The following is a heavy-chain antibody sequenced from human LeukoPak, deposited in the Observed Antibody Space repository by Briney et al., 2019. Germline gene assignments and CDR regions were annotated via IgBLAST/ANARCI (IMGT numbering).Heavy chain of an antibody. Sequence: SETLSLTCTVSGGSISSYYWSWIRQPPGKGLEWIGYIYYSGSTNYNPSLKSRVTISVDTSKNQFSLKLSSVTAADMAVYYCAREKYFDPPGAFDIWGQGTMVTVSS. CDR3: AREKYFDPPGAFDI. D-gene: IGHD3-9*01. CDR1: GGSISSYY. CDR2: IYYSGST. J-gene: IGHJ3*02. V-gene: IGHV4-59*01.